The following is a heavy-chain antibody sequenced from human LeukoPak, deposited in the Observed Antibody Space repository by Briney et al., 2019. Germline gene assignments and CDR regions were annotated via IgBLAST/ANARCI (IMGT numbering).Heavy chain of an antibody. J-gene: IGHJ4*02. CDR2: IYYSGST. CDR3: AKTYYYDPFDF. Sequence: PSETLSLTCTVSGGSIGNSGYYWGWTREPPGKGLVWIRHIYYSGSTYYNPSLKSRVTISVDTSKNQFSLKLSSVTAADTAVYYCAKTYYYDPFDFWGQGTLVTVSS. V-gene: IGHV4-39*01. CDR1: GGSIGNSGYY. D-gene: IGHD3-22*01.